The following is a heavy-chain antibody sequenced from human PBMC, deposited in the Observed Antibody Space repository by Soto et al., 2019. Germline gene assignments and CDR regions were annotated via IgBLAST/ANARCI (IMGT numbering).Heavy chain of an antibody. D-gene: IGHD3-3*01. V-gene: IGHV3-30*18. J-gene: IGHJ6*02. CDR1: GFTFSSYG. CDR3: AKDKWSGYSPRYGMDV. CDR2: ISYDGSNK. Sequence: GGSLRLSCAASGFTFSSYGMHWVRQAPGKGLEWVAVISYDGSNKYYADSVKGRFTISRDNSKNTLYLQMNSLRAEDTAVYYCAKDKWSGYSPRYGMDVWGQGTTVTVSS.